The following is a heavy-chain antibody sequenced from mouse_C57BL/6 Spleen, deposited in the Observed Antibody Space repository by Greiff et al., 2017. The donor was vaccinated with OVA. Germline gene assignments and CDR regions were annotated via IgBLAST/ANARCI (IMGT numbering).Heavy chain of an antibody. D-gene: IGHD1-1*01. CDR3: SRGYSDSSPFDY. Sequence: QVQLKESGPELVKPGASVKISCKASGYAISSSWMNWVKQRPGKGLEWIGRIYPGDGDNNYNGKFKGKATLTADKSNSTAYMQLSSLTSDASAVYFCSRGYSDSSPFDYWGQGTLVTVSA. CDR1: GYAISSSW. CDR2: IYPGDGDN. J-gene: IGHJ3*01. V-gene: IGHV1-82*01.